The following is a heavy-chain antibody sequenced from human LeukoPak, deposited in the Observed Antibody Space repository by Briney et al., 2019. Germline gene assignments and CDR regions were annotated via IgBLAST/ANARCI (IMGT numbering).Heavy chain of an antibody. V-gene: IGHV4-30-4*08. Sequence: SETLSLTCTVSGGSISSGGYYWSWIRQPPGKGLEWIGYIYYSGSTYYNPSLKSRVTISVDTSKNQFSLKLSSVTAADTAVYYCARGSNFLRYFDYWGQGTLVTVSS. CDR1: GGSISSGGYY. J-gene: IGHJ4*02. D-gene: IGHD4/OR15-4a*01. CDR3: ARGSNFLRYFDY. CDR2: IYYSGST.